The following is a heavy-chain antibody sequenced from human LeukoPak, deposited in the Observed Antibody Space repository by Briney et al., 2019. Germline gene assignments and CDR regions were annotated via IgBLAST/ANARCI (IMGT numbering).Heavy chain of an antibody. CDR1: GYTFTGYY. CDR3: ARDRRGSRSTNNWFDP. CDR2: INPNSGGT. Sequence: ASVKVSCKASGYTFTGYYMHWVRQAPGQGLEWMGWINPNSGGTNYAQKFQGRVTMTRDTSISTAYMELSRLRSDDTAVYYCARDRRGSRSTNNWFDPWAREPWSPSPQ. D-gene: IGHD2-2*01. V-gene: IGHV1-2*02. J-gene: IGHJ5*02.